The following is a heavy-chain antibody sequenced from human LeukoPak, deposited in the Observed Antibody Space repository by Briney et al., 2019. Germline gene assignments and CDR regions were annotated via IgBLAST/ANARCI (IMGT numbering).Heavy chain of an antibody. J-gene: IGHJ4*02. Sequence: PSETLSLTCTVSGYSFSSGYYWAWIRQPPGKGVEWIGSVVHTGTIYYNPSLKSRVTISVDTSKNQFSLKLSSVTAADTAMYYCARVRAAAVPYYFDYWGRGTLVTVSS. D-gene: IGHD6-13*01. CDR1: GYSFSSGYY. CDR3: ARVRAAAVPYYFDY. V-gene: IGHV4-38-2*02. CDR2: VVHTGTI.